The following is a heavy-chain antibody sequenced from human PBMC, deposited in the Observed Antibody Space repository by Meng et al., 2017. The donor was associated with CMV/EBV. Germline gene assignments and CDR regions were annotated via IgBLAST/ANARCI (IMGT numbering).Heavy chain of an antibody. CDR3: ARKGEYSGYDNYYGSVH. CDR1: GFAVSRYS. J-gene: IGHJ4*02. D-gene: IGHD3-9*01. Sequence: GESLKISCVASGFAVSRYSMNWVRQAPGKGLEWVSSISSVRNYVDYVDSVKGRFTISRDNAKNSLFLQMNSLRADDTAVYYCARKGEYSGYDNYYGSVHWGQGTLVTVSS. V-gene: IGHV3-21*01. CDR2: ISSVRNYV.